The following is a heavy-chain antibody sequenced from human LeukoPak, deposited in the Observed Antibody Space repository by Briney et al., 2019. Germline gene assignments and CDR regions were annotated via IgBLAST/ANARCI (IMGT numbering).Heavy chain of an antibody. V-gene: IGHV3-30*02. CDR1: GFTFSSYG. CDR2: IRYDGSNK. J-gene: IGHJ3*02. D-gene: IGHD4-17*01. CDR3: AKKLTTDDAFDI. Sequence: PGGSLRLSCAASGFTFSSYGMHWVRQAPGKGLEWVAFIRYDGSNKYYADSVKGRFTISRDNSKNTLYLQMNSLRAEDTAVYYCAKKLTTDDAFDIWGQGTMVTVSS.